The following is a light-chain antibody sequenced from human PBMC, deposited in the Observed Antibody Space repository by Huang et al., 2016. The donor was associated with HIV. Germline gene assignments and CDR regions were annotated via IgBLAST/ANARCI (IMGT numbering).Light chain of an antibody. CDR1: QSIRNF. CDR2: DAS. Sequence: EILLTQSPATLSLSPGERATLSCRASQSIRNFLAWYQQRPGQPPRLLSYDASTRATGIPDRFSGSGSDTDFTLTISSLEPEDFAVYYCQQRSSWPPFTFGPGTKVDIK. J-gene: IGKJ3*01. V-gene: IGKV3-11*01. CDR3: QQRSSWPPFT.